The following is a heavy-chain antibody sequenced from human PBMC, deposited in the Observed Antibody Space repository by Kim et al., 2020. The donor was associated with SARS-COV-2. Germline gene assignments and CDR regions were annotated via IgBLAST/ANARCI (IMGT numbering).Heavy chain of an antibody. D-gene: IGHD3-16*01. Sequence: GGSLRLSCVGSGFTFDNYAMSWVRQAPGKGLEWVSGVRGVGDNKFYADSVRGRFTISRDNSKNILYLQMNRLRDEATALYYCEKMGVMDGYNYFYYYGMDVWRQGTTVAVSS. CDR1: GFTFDNYA. CDR2: VRGVGDNK. V-gene: IGHV3-23*01. CDR3: EKMGVMDGYNYFYYYGMDV. J-gene: IGHJ6*02.